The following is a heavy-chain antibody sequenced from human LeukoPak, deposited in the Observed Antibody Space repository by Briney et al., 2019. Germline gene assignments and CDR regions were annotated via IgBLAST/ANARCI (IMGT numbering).Heavy chain of an antibody. V-gene: IGHV3-21*01. Sequence: GGSLRLSCAASGFIFSGYSMNWVRQAPGKGLEWVSSISSTSRYIFYADSVKGRFTISRDNAKNSLYLQMNSLRAEDTAVYYCARDGGGSQQSNWFDPWGQGTLVTVSS. CDR1: GFIFSGYS. J-gene: IGHJ5*02. CDR2: ISSTSRYI. D-gene: IGHD1-26*01. CDR3: ARDGGGSQQSNWFDP.